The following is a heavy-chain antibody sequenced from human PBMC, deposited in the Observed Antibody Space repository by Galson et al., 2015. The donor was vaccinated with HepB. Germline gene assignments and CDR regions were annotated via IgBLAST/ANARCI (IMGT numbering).Heavy chain of an antibody. V-gene: IGHV5-51*01. J-gene: IGHJ4*02. Sequence: QSGAEVKKPGESLKISCQGSGYGFTNYWIGWVRQMPGKGLEYMAIIYPGDSDARYGPSFQGQVTISVDKSISTAYLQWSSLKASDTAMYYCARHVTGADSGSRTGFDYWGQGTLVTVSS. CDR2: IYPGDSDA. D-gene: IGHD3-10*01. CDR1: GYGFTNYW. CDR3: ARHVTGADSGSRTGFDY.